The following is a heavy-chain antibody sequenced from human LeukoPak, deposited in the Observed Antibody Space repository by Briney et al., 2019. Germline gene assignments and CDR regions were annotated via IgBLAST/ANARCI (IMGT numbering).Heavy chain of an antibody. CDR1: GGTFSSYA. V-gene: IGHV1-69*13. J-gene: IGHJ4*02. CDR3: ARSGGGYDFWSGYPYYFDY. CDR2: IIPIFGTA. D-gene: IGHD3-3*01. Sequence: GASVKVSCKASGGTFSSYAISWVRQAPGQGLEWMGGIIPIFGTANYAQKFQGRVTITADESTRTAYMELSSLRSEDTAVYYCARSGGGYDFWSGYPYYFDYWGQGTLVTVSS.